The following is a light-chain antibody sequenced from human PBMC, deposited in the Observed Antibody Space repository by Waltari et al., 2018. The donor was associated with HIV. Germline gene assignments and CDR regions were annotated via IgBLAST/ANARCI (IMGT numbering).Light chain of an antibody. CDR2: WAS. Sequence: DIVMTQSPDSLAVSLGERATINCKSSQSVLYRSNNKEYLAWYQHKPGQPPKLLLYWASTRESGVPDRFSGSGSGTDFTLTISGLQAEDVAVYYCQQYYSTPWTFGQGPRVEIK. J-gene: IGKJ1*01. CDR3: QQYYSTPWT. V-gene: IGKV4-1*01. CDR1: QSVLYRSNNKEY.